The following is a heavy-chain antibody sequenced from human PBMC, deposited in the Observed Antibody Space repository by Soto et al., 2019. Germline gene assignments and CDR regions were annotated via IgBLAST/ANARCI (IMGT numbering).Heavy chain of an antibody. Sequence: GESLKISCQGSGYTFTTYWISWVRQMPGKGLEWMGIIYPSDSDTRYSPSFQGQVTISADKSISTAYLQWSSLKASDSAMYYCARRQEYTSTFAFDYWGLGTLVTVSS. CDR2: IYPSDSDT. CDR3: ARRQEYTSTFAFDY. CDR1: GYTFTTYW. V-gene: IGHV5-51*01. J-gene: IGHJ4*02. D-gene: IGHD1-1*01.